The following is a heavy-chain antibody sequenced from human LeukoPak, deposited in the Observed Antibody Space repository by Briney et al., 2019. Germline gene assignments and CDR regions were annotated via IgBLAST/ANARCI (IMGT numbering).Heavy chain of an antibody. V-gene: IGHV3-23*01. Sequence: PGGSLRLPCAASGFTFSTYAMSWVRQAPGKGLEWVSSISGSGSLTYYAGSVKGRFTISRDNSKNTLYLQMNSLRVEDTAVYYCAKDRPNYYDSSGHYYRRDGDYWGQGTLVTVSS. CDR2: ISGSGSLT. CDR3: AKDRPNYYDSSGHYYRRDGDY. J-gene: IGHJ4*02. CDR1: GFTFSTYA. D-gene: IGHD3-22*01.